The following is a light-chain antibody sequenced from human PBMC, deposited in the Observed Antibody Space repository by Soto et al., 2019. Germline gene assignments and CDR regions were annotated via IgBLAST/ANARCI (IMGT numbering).Light chain of an antibody. J-gene: IGKJ5*01. CDR1: ESINRP. V-gene: IGKV1-39*01. CDR3: QQSYSTLSIT. Sequence: DIQMTQSPSSLSASVGDRVTITCRASESINRPLNWYQQKPGKAPKLLIYAASSLQNRVPSRFSGSGSGTDFTLTISNLQPEDFSTYSCQQSYSTLSITFGHGTRLEIK. CDR2: AAS.